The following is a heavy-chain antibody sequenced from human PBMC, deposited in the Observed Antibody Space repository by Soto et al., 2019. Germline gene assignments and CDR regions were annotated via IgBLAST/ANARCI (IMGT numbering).Heavy chain of an antibody. CDR2: FYYSGST. V-gene: IGHV4-39*07. CDR1: GGSISSTNYY. J-gene: IGHJ4*02. D-gene: IGHD2-8*02. CDR3: ARDKITGLFDY. Sequence: SETLSLTCTVSGGSISSTNYYWVWIRQPPGKGLEWIGSFYYSGSTYYNPSLKSRVTISVDTSKNQFSLKLTSVTAADTAVYYCARDKITGLFDYWGQGTLVTVSS.